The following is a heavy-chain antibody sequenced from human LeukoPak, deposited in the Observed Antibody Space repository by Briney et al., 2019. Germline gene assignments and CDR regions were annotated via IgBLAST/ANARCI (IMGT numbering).Heavy chain of an antibody. CDR3: ARRPNMPAGGFDY. CDR1: GFTFSSYS. D-gene: IGHD2-2*01. Sequence: GGSLRLSCAASGFTFSSYSMNWVRQAPGKGLEWVSSISSSSSYIYYADSVKGQFTISRDNAKNSLYLQMNSLRAEDTAVYYCARRPNMPAGGFDYWGQGTLVTVSS. V-gene: IGHV3-21*01. CDR2: ISSSSSYI. J-gene: IGHJ4*02.